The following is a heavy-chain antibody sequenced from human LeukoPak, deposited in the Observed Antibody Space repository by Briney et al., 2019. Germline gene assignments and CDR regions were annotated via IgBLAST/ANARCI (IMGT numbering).Heavy chain of an antibody. D-gene: IGHD6-19*01. CDR3: SKDTPLIGYASGWSRNFFDY. Sequence: PGGSLRLSCAASGFTFSSYGMHWVRQAPGKGLERVAVIWYDGSNKYYADSVKGRFTISRDNSKNTLYLQMNSLRAEDTAVYYCSKDTPLIGYASGWSRNFFDYWGPGNLGTVSS. V-gene: IGHV3-33*06. CDR1: GFTFSSYG. CDR2: IWYDGSNK. J-gene: IGHJ4*02.